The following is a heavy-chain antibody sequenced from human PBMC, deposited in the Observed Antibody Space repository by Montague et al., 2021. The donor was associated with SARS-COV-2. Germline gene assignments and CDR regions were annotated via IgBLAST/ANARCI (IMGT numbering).Heavy chain of an antibody. J-gene: IGHJ6*02. CDR1: GGSISNYY. D-gene: IGHD3-22*01. CDR2: IYYSGST. CDR3: ARGGGYYNYGLDV. Sequence: SDTLSLTCTVSGGSISNYYWSWIRQPPGRGLEWIGYIYYSGSTDYSPSLTSRVTISLDTSKHPFSMTVTSVTAADTAVYYCARGGGYYNYGLDVWGQGTTVTVSS. V-gene: IGHV4-59*07.